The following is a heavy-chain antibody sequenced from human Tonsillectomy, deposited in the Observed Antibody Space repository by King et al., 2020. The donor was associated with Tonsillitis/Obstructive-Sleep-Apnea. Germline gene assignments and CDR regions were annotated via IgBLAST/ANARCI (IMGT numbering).Heavy chain of an antibody. D-gene: IGHD1-26*01. CDR3: TRVGTGGRYSYDI. CDR1: GFTFREYG. CDR2: IRSKTDGGTT. V-gene: IGHV3-49*04. Sequence: QLVQSGGGLEQPGRSLRLSCTVSGFTFREYGMSWVRQAPGKGLEWVGFIRSKTDGGTTEYAASVKGRFTISRDESKSIAYVQMNSLKTEDTAVYYCTRVGTGGRYSYDIWGQGTMVTVSS. J-gene: IGHJ3*02.